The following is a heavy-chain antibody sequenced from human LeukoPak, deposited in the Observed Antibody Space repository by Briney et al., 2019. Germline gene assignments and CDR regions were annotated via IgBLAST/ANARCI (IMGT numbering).Heavy chain of an antibody. CDR1: GFTFSSYS. CDR3: ARDPTRGYSYGYEDY. V-gene: IGHV3-21*01. Sequence: GRSLRLSCAASGFTFSSYSMNWVRQAPGKGLEWVSSISSSSSYIYYADSVKGRFTISRDNAKNSLYLQMNSLRAEDTAVYYCARDPTRGYSYGYEDYWGQGTLVTVSS. D-gene: IGHD5-18*01. CDR2: ISSSSSYI. J-gene: IGHJ4*02.